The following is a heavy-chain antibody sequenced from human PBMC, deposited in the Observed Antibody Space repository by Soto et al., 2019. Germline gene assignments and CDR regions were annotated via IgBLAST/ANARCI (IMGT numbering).Heavy chain of an antibody. CDR2: ISVSDAFI. Sequence: PGVSLRLSCAASGFNVGAFAVNWVRQAPGKGLEWVSGISVSDAFICYADSVRGRFSISRDASENILYLQMNSLRVDDTALYYCTRETVAGITGLDYWGPGTLVTVSS. CDR1: GFNVGAFA. J-gene: IGHJ4*02. D-gene: IGHD1-20*01. CDR3: TRETVAGITGLDY. V-gene: IGHV3-23*01.